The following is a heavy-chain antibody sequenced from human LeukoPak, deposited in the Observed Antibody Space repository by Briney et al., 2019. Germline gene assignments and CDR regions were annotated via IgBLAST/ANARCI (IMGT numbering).Heavy chain of an antibody. Sequence: SETLSLTCTVSGYSISTGYYWGWIRQPPGKGLEWIGSIYYSGSTYYNPSLKSRVTISVDTSKNQFSLKLSSVTAADTAVYYCARVTGYMIEDYFDYWGQGTLVTVSS. D-gene: IGHD3-22*01. J-gene: IGHJ4*02. CDR1: GYSISTGYY. V-gene: IGHV4-38-2*02. CDR3: ARVTGYMIEDYFDY. CDR2: IYYSGST.